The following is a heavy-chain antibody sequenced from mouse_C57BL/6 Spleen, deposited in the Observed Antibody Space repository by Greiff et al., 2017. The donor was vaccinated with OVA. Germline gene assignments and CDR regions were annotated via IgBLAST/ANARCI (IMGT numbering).Heavy chain of an antibody. V-gene: IGHV5-6*01. CDR3: ARHYDYDDGYYFDY. CDR2: ISSGGSYT. Sequence: EVQVVESGGDLVKPGGSLKLSCAASGFTFSSYGMSWVRQTPDKRLEWVATISSGGSYTYYPDSVKGRFTISRDNAKNTLYLQMSSLKSEDIALYYCARHYDYDDGYYFDYWGQGTTRTVSS. J-gene: IGHJ2*01. D-gene: IGHD2-4*01. CDR1: GFTFSSYG.